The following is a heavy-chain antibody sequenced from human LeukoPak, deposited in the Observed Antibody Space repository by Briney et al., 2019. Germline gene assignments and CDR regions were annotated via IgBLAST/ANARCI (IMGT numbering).Heavy chain of an antibody. V-gene: IGHV3-21*01. D-gene: IGHD3-3*01. Sequence: PGGSLRLSCAASGFTFSSYSMNWVRQAPGKGLEWVSSISSSSSYIYYADSVKGRFIISRDNAQNSLYLQMNSLRAEDTAVYYCASGIWSGYPYFDYWGQGTLVTVSS. J-gene: IGHJ4*02. CDR3: ASGIWSGYPYFDY. CDR1: GFTFSSYS. CDR2: ISSSSSYI.